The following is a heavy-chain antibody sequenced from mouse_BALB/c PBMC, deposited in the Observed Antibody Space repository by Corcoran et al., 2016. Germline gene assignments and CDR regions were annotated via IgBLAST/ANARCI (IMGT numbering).Heavy chain of an antibody. CDR1: GYTFTDYN. CDR2: INPYNGGT. CDR3: ARRGGNYYGNLFAY. J-gene: IGHJ3*01. Sequence: EVLLQQSGPELVKPGASVKIPCKASGYTFTDYNMDWVKQSHGKSLEWIGDINPYNGGTIYNQKFKGKATLTVDKSSSTAYMELRSLTSEDTAVYYCARRGGNYYGNLFAYWGQGTLVTVSA. V-gene: IGHV1-18*01. D-gene: IGHD2-1*01.